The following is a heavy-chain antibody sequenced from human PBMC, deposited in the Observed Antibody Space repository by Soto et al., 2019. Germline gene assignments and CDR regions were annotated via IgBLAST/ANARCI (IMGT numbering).Heavy chain of an antibody. CDR3: ARDSWDDAFDI. V-gene: IGHV3-13*01. D-gene: IGHD2-15*01. Sequence: GGSLRLSCAASGFTFSSYDMHWVRQATGKGLEWVSAIGTAGDTYYPGSVKGRFTISRENAKNSLYLQMNSLRAGDTAVYYCARDSWDDAFDIWGQGTMVTVSS. J-gene: IGHJ3*02. CDR1: GFTFSSYD. CDR2: IGTAGDT.